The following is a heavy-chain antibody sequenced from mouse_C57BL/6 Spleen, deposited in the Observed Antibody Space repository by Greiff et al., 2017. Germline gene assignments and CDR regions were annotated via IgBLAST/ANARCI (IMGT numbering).Heavy chain of an antibody. CDR1: GYTFTSYG. Sequence: VQLQQSGAELARPGASVKLSCKASGYTFTSYGISWVKQRTGQGLEWIGEIYPRSGNTYYNEKFKGKATLTADKSSSTAYMELRSLTSEDSAVYFCARNWGEEAWFAYWGQGTLVTVSA. CDR3: ARNWGEEAWFAY. V-gene: IGHV1-81*01. D-gene: IGHD4-1*01. CDR2: IYPRSGNT. J-gene: IGHJ3*01.